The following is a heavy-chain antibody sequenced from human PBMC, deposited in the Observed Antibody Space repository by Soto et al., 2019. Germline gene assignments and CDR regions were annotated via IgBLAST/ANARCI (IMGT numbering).Heavy chain of an antibody. CDR1: GYSFTSYW. CDR3: ARTSAAGKYYYGMDV. J-gene: IGHJ6*02. Sequence: GESLKISCKGSGYSFTSYWIGWVRQMPGKGLEWMGIIYPGDSDTRNSPSFQGQVTISAEKSISTAYLQWSSLKASDTAMYYCARTSAAGKYYYGMDVWGQGTTVTVSS. CDR2: IYPGDSDT. D-gene: IGHD6-13*01. V-gene: IGHV5-51*01.